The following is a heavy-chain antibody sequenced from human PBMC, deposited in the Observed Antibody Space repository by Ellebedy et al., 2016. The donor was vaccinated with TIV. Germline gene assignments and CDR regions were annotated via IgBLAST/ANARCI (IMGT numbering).Heavy chain of an antibody. Sequence: GESLKISXAASGFTFNTYWMTWVRQAPGKGLEWVANIKPDGSEKYYVDSVKGRFTISRDNAKNSVYLQMNSLRAEDTAVYYCAKDVRGYSYGSKSWFDPWGQGTLVTVSS. J-gene: IGHJ5*02. CDR1: GFTFNTYW. V-gene: IGHV3-7*01. D-gene: IGHD5-18*01. CDR3: AKDVRGYSYGSKSWFDP. CDR2: IKPDGSEK.